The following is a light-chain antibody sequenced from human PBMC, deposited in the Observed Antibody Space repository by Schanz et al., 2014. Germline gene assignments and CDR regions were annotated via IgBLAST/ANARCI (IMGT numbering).Light chain of an antibody. CDR3: SSYTGSSTWV. V-gene: IGLV2-14*01. CDR1: SSDVGGYNY. CDR2: GVS. Sequence: QSVLTQPASVSGSPGQWITISCTGTSSDVGGYNYVSWFQQHAGKAPKVMIYGVSNRPSGVSNRFSGSKSGNTASLTISGLQTEDEADYYCSSYTGSSTWVFGGGTKLTVL. J-gene: IGLJ3*02.